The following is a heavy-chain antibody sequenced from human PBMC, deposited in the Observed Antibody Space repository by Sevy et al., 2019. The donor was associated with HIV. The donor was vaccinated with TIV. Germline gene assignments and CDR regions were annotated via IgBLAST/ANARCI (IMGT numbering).Heavy chain of an antibody. V-gene: IGHV4-34*01. CDR2: INHSGST. CDR1: GGSFSGYY. J-gene: IGHJ4*02. Sequence: TLSLTCGVYGGSFSGYYWSWIRQPPGKGLEWIGEINHSGSTNYNPSLKSRVTISVDTSKNQFSLKLSSVTAADTAVYYCASSGSTVTRNSSAFYYFDYWGQGTLVTVSS. CDR3: ASSGSTVTRNSSAFYYFDY. D-gene: IGHD4-4*01.